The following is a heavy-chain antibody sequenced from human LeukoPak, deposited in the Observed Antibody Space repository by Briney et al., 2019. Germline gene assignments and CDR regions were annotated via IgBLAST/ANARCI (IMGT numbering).Heavy chain of an antibody. J-gene: IGHJ4*02. V-gene: IGHV3-30*02. CDR2: IRYDGSNK. CDR3: ASPFSGIAAAGRGLFDY. CDR1: GFTFSSYG. Sequence: GGSLRLSCAASGFTFSSYGMHWVRQAPGKGLEWVAFIRYDGSNKYYADSVKGRFTISRDNSKNTLYLQMNSLRAEDTAVYYCASPFSGIAAAGRGLFDYWGQGTLVTVSS. D-gene: IGHD6-13*01.